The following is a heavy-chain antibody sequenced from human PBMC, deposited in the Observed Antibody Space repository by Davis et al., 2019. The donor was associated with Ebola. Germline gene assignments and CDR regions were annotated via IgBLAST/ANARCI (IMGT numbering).Heavy chain of an antibody. CDR3: ARDPGSSSFDY. CDR2: VSGSGGST. CDR1: EFNIRPYG. D-gene: IGHD6-6*01. V-gene: IGHV3-23*01. J-gene: IGHJ4*02. Sequence: PGGSLRLSCATPEFNIRPYGMTWVRQAPGKGLAWVSSVSGSGGSTYYADSVKGRFTISRDNSNNTLYLQMNSLRAEDTAVYYCARDPGSSSFDYWGQGSLVTVSS.